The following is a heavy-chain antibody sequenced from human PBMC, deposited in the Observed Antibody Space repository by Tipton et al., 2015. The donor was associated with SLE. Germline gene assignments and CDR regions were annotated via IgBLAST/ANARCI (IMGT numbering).Heavy chain of an antibody. D-gene: IGHD2-21*02. CDR3: ARCDTGFDY. CDR2: INHSGST. V-gene: IGHV4-34*01. Sequence: LRLSCAASGFTFDDYGMSWVRQAPGKGLEWIGEINHSGSTNYNPSLKSRVTISVDTSKNQFSLKLSSVTAADTAVYYCARCDTGFDYWGQGTLVTVSS. J-gene: IGHJ4*02. CDR1: GFTFDDYG.